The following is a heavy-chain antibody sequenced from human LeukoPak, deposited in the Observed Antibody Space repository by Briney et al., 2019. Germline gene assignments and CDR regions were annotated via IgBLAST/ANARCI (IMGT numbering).Heavy chain of an antibody. Sequence: GGSLRLSCAASGFTFSSYWMHWVRQAPGKGLVWVSRINSDGSSTSYADSVKGRFTISRDNAKNTLYLQMNSLRAEDTAVYYCAREDDYGGNFFDYWGQGTLVTVSS. D-gene: IGHD4-23*01. CDR2: INSDGSST. J-gene: IGHJ4*02. CDR3: AREDDYGGNFFDY. CDR1: GFTFSSYW. V-gene: IGHV3-74*01.